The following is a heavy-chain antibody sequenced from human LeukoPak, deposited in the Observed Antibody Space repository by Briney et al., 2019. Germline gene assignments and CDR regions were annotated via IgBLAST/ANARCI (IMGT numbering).Heavy chain of an antibody. CDR3: AGANPGDLTP. V-gene: IGHV3-74*01. J-gene: IGHJ5*02. CDR2: ITSDGSGK. CDR1: GFTFTKYW. Sequence: PGGSLRLSCAASGFTFTKYWIHWVRQAPGEGPVWVSRITSDGSGKNYADSVKGRFTISRDNAKNTAYLQMNSLRPEDTAVYYCAGANPGDLTPWGQGTLVIVSS. D-gene: IGHD3-16*01.